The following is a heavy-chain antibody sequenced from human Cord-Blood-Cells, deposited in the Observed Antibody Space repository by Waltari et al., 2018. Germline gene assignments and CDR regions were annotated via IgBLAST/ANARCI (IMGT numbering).Heavy chain of an antibody. J-gene: IGHJ1*01. D-gene: IGHD3-16*01. CDR1: GYSIRSGYY. Sequence: QVQLQESGPGLVKPSETLSLTCAVSGYSIRSGYYWGWIRQPPGKGLEWIGSIYHSGSTYYNPSLKSRVTISVDTSKNQFSLKLSSVTAADTAVYYCARGPVGDLEYFQHWGQGTLVTVSS. V-gene: IGHV4-38-2*01. CDR3: ARGPVGDLEYFQH. CDR2: IYHSGST.